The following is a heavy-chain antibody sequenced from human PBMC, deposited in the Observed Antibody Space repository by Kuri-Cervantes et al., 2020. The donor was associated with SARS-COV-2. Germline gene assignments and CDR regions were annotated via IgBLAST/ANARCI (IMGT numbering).Heavy chain of an antibody. Sequence: GGSLRLSCNASGYHYVDYWVGWVRHMPGKGLEWMGIIFPADSDTRYSPSFQGQVTISADKSINTAYLQWRSLKASDTAKYYCARGRIQGDIFDMWGQGTMVTVSS. CDR2: IFPADSDT. D-gene: IGHD2-15*01. CDR3: ARGRIQGDIFDM. J-gene: IGHJ3*02. V-gene: IGHV5-51*01. CDR1: GYHYVDYW.